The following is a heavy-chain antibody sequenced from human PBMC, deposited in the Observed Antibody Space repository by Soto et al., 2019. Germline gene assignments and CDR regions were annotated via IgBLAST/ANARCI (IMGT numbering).Heavy chain of an antibody. CDR2: ISGNSDTI. Sequence: EVQLVESGGSLVQPGRSLRLSCATSGFTFDHYAMHWVRQLPGEGLEWVSTISGNSDTIDYADSVKGRFTIARDNAKRSLYLQMNSLRPDDSAPYYCAKDVNVVSSGWFDSWGQGTLAIVTS. CDR1: GFTFDHYA. D-gene: IGHD2-15*01. CDR3: AKDVNVVSSGWFDS. J-gene: IGHJ5*01. V-gene: IGHV3-9*01.